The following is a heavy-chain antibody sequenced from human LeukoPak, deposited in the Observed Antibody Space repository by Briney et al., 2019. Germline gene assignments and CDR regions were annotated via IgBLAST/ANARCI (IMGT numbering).Heavy chain of an antibody. V-gene: IGHV4-31*03. J-gene: IGHJ4*02. CDR3: ARHLSSSWNFDY. D-gene: IGHD6-13*01. CDR2: IYYSGST. CDR1: GGSISSGGYY. Sequence: SETLSLTCTVSGGSISSGGYYWSWIRQHPGKGLEWIGYIYYSGSTYYNPSLKSRVTISVDTSKNQFSLKLSSVTAADTAVYYCARHLSSSWNFDYWGRGTLVTVSS.